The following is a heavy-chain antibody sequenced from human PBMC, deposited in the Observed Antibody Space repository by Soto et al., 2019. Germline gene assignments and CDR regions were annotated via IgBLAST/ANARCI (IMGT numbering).Heavy chain of an antibody. Sequence: QMQLVQSGPEVKKPGTSVKVSCKASGFTFTSSAVQWVRQARGQRLEWIGWIVVGSGNTNYAQKFQERVTITREMSTSTAYMELSSLRSEDTAVYYSAADSSAFVLRFLEWSSYYYGMDVWGQGTTVTVSS. CDR2: IVVGSGNT. CDR1: GFTFTSSA. V-gene: IGHV1-58*01. CDR3: AADSSAFVLRFLEWSSYYYGMDV. J-gene: IGHJ6*02. D-gene: IGHD3-3*01.